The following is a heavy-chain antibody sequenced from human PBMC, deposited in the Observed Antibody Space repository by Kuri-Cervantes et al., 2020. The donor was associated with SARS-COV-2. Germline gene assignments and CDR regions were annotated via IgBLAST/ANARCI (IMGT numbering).Heavy chain of an antibody. CDR3: VRDGDHWNFDY. D-gene: IGHD1-1*01. CDR2: ISASGEST. J-gene: IGHJ4*02. Sequence: SLKISCAASGFTFSSYALSWVRQAPGKGLEWVSAISASGESTYYADSVKGRFTTYRDKSKNTLYLHMNSLRAEDTAVYYCVRDGDHWNFDYWGQGTLVTVSS. V-gene: IGHV3-23*01. CDR1: GFTFSSYA.